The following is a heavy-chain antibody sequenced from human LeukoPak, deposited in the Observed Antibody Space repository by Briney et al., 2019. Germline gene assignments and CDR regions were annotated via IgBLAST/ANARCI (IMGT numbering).Heavy chain of an antibody. CDR2: INWNGDSR. D-gene: IGHD5-12*01. CDR1: GFKFDDYG. V-gene: IGHV3-20*04. Sequence: GGSLRLSCTASGFKFDDYGMTWVRQAPGKGLEWVSDINWNGDSRGYAHSVRGRFTTSRDNAKNSLYLQMNSLRAEDTAFYYCAINGGGDSGYGNFDYWGQGTLVTVSS. J-gene: IGHJ4*02. CDR3: AINGGGDSGYGNFDY.